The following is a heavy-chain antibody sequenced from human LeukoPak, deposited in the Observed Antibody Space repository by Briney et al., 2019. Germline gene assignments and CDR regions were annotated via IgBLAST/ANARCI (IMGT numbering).Heavy chain of an antibody. CDR1: GGSISSSSYY. CDR3: ARGETWIQLWLELPAFDI. V-gene: IGHV4-39*01. Sequence: SETLSLTCTVSGGSISSSSYYWGWIRQPPGKGLEWIGSIYYSGSTYYNPSLKSRVTISVDTSKNQFSLKLSSVTAADTAVYYCARGETWIQLWLELPAFDIWGQGTMVTVSS. J-gene: IGHJ3*02. CDR2: IYYSGST. D-gene: IGHD5-18*01.